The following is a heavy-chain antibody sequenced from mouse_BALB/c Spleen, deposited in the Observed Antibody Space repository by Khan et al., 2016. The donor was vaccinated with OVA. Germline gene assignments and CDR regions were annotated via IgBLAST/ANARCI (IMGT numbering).Heavy chain of an antibody. J-gene: IGHJ3*01. CDR2: INPSNGYT. CDR1: GYTFTTYT. CDR3: AREGAYYRSDGWFSY. V-gene: IGHV1-4*01. D-gene: IGHD2-14*01. Sequence: VQLQQSGAELARPGASVKMSCKACGYTFTTYTMHWVKQRPGQGLEWIGYINPSNGYTNYNQKFKDKSTLTADKSSSTAYMQLSSLTSDYSAVYYCAREGAYYRSDGWFSYWGQGTLVTVSA.